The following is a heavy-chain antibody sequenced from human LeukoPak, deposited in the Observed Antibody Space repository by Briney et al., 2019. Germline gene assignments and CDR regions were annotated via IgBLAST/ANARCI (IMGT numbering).Heavy chain of an antibody. J-gene: IGHJ6*03. CDR3: AEAKGDGYNYHYYYMDV. CDR1: GFAVSRNY. D-gene: IGHD5-24*01. Sequence: GGSLRLSCAASGFAVSRNYMSWVRQAPGKGLEWVSVIYTGGGTSYADSVKGRFTMSRDNSKNTLYLQMNSLRAEDTAVYYCAEAKGDGYNYHYYYMDVWGKGTTVTVSS. CDR2: IYTGGGT. V-gene: IGHV3-66*02.